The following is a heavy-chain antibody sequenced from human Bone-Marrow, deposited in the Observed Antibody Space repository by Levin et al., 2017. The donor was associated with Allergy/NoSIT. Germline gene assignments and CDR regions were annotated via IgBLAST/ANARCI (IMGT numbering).Heavy chain of an antibody. V-gene: IGHV3-53*01. J-gene: IGHJ4*02. CDR2: IYSGGDT. CDR3: ARNIPVTDLGF. CDR1: GLTVSNNY. D-gene: IGHD1-14*01. Sequence: GGSLRLSCAASGLTVSNNYMSWVRQAPGKGLEWVALIYSGGDTYYADSVKGRFTISRDSSKNTLYLQMNSLRTEDTAVYHCARNIPVTDLGFWGRGTLVTVS.